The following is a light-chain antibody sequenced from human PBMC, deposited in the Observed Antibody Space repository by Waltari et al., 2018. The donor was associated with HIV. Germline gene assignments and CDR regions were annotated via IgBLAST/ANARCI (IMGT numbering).Light chain of an antibody. J-gene: IGKJ1*01. CDR3: EQYQSYSWT. CDR1: QSISSW. CDR2: RAS. Sequence: IQMTQSPSSLSASVGDRVTITCRASQSISSWLSWYQQKPGKAPDLLSYRASSLQSGVPSRFSGSGSGTEFTLTISSLQPNDSATYHCEQYQSYSWTFGQGTKVEIK. V-gene: IGKV1-5*03.